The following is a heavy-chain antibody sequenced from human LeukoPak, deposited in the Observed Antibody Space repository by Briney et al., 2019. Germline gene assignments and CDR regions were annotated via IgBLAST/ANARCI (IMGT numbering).Heavy chain of an antibody. J-gene: IGHJ6*03. V-gene: IGHV3-48*03. D-gene: IGHD4-17*01. CDR1: GFTFSSYE. Sequence: GGSLRLSCAASGFTFSSYEMNWVRQAPGKGLERVSYISSSGSTIYYADSVKGRFTITRDNAKNSLSLQMNSLRAEDTAVYYCARDPYNGYYGDDYYYYMDVWGKGTTVTISS. CDR3: ARDPYNGYYGDDYYYYMDV. CDR2: ISSSGSTI.